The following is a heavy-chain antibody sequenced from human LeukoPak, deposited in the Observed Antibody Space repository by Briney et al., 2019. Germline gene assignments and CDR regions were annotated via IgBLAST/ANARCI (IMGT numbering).Heavy chain of an antibody. CDR3: ARATYYDFWSGYYTGIYFDY. CDR2: IYHSGST. CDR1: GGSISSSNW. D-gene: IGHD3-3*01. Sequence: SETLSLTCAVSGGSISSSNWWSWVRQPPGKGLEWIGEIYHSGSTNYNPSLKSRVTISVDKSKNQFSLKLSSVTAADTAVYYCARATYYDFWSGYYTGIYFDYWGQGTLVTVSS. J-gene: IGHJ4*02. V-gene: IGHV4-4*02.